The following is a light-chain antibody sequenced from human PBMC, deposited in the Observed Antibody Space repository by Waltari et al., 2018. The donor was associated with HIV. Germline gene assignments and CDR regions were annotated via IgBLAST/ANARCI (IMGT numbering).Light chain of an antibody. CDR3: ATWDHRLNGWV. J-gene: IGLJ3*02. CDR1: SSNIGSDP. Sequence: QAVLPQPPSAPGTPGQRITISCSGSSSNIGSDPVNWYQQLPGTAPKLLIYNNNQRPSGVPDRFSASKSGTSASLAISGLQSEDEADYYCATWDHRLNGWVFGGGTKLTVL. CDR2: NNN. V-gene: IGLV1-44*01.